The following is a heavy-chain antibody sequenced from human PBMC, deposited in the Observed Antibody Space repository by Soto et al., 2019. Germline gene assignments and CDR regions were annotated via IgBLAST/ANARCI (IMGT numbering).Heavy chain of an antibody. V-gene: IGHV1-69*06. CDR2: TNGNLGTG. CDR3: ARRDSHGFFRYFDN. J-gene: IGHJ4*02. CDR1: GGTFSSYP. Sequence: QVQLVQSGAEVKRPGSSVKVSCKASGGTFSSYPISWVRQAPGQGLEWMGGTNGNLGTGNYAHKFRGSLTITTDISTTTAYMELSSLSSEDTAVYYCARRDSHGFFRYFDNWGQGTLVTVSS. D-gene: IGHD3-10*01.